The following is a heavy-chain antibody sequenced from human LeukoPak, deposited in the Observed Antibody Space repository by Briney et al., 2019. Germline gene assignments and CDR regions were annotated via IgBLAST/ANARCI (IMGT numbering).Heavy chain of an antibody. V-gene: IGHV5-51*01. D-gene: IGHD5-24*01. CDR1: GYSFTSYW. CDR2: IYPGDSDT. CDR3: AREMATIGQLDAFDI. Sequence: GESLKISCKGSGYSFTSYWIGWVRQMPGKGLEWMGIIYPGDSDTRYSPSFQGQVTISADKSISTAYLQWSSLKASDTAMYYCAREMATIGQLDAFDIWGQGTMVTVSS. J-gene: IGHJ3*02.